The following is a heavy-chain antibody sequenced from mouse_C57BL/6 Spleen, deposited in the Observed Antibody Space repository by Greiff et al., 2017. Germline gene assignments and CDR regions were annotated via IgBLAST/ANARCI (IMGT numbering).Heavy chain of an antibody. CDR3: ARSYYDYDGWFAY. CDR2: ISNLAYSS. D-gene: IGHD2-4*01. J-gene: IGHJ3*01. Sequence: EVKLVESGGGLVQPGGSLKLSCAASGFTFSDYGMAWVRQAPRKGPEWVAFISNLAYSSYYADTVTGRFTISREKAKNTRYLEMSSLRSEATAMYDCARSYYDYDGWFAYWGQGTLVTVSA. CDR1: GFTFSDYG. V-gene: IGHV5-15*04.